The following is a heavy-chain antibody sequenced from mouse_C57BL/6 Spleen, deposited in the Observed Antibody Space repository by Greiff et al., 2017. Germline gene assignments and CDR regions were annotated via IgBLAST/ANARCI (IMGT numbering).Heavy chain of an antibody. CDR2: ISSGSSTI. CDR3: ARGYYSNLYYFDY. Sequence: EVKLMESGGGLVKPGGSLKLSCAASGFTFSDYGMHWVRQAPEKGLEWVAYISSGSSTIYYADTVKGRFTISRDNAKNTLFLQMTSLRSEDTAMYYCARGYYSNLYYFDYWGQGTTLTVSS. V-gene: IGHV5-17*01. CDR1: GFTFSDYG. D-gene: IGHD2-5*01. J-gene: IGHJ2*01.